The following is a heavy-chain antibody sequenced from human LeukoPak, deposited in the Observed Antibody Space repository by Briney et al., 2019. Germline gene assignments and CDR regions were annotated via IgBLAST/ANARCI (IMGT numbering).Heavy chain of an antibody. J-gene: IGHJ6*02. CDR1: GYTFTSYG. D-gene: IGHD3-10*01. CDR3: ARDRVSYYYGSGSIGGYYYYGMDV. CDR2: ISAYNGNT. Sequence: ASVKVSCKASGYTFTSYGISWVRQAPGQGLEWMGWISAYNGNTNYAQKLQGRVTMTTDTSTSTAYMELRSLRSDDTAVYYCARDRVSYYYGSGSIGGYYYYGMDVWGQGTTVTVSS. V-gene: IGHV1-18*01.